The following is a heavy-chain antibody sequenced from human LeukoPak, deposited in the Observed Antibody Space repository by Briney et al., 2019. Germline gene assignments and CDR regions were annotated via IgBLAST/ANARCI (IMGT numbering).Heavy chain of an antibody. CDR3: ARDFKSGYVDS. V-gene: IGHV3-33*01. Sequence: PGRSLRLSCAASGFTFSNYGIHWVRHGPARGLGWVAVIYDDGTKEYFADSVKGRFTISRDNSKNTAVLQMNSLRAEDTAVFYCARDFKSGYVDSWGQGTLVTVSS. CDR1: GFTFSNYG. CDR2: IYDDGTKE. J-gene: IGHJ4*02. D-gene: IGHD3-3*01.